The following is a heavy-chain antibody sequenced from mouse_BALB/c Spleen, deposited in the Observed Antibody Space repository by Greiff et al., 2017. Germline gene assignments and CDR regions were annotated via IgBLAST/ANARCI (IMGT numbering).Heavy chain of an antibody. CDR3: ARDPGYYYGSSFAY. Sequence: DVKLQESGPGLVKPSQSLSLTCSVTGYSITSGYYWNWIRQFPGNKLEWMGYISYDGSNNYNPSLKNRISITRDTSKNQFFLKLNSVTTEDTATYYCARDPGYYYGSSFAYWGQGTLVTVSA. D-gene: IGHD1-1*01. CDR2: ISYDGSN. J-gene: IGHJ3*01. CDR1: GYSITSGYY. V-gene: IGHV3-6*02.